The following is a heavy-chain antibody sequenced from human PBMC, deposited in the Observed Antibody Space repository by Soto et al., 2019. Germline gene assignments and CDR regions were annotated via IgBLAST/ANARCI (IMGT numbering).Heavy chain of an antibody. D-gene: IGHD3-10*01. Sequence: EVQLVESGGGLVQPGGSLRLSCAASGFTLSGRSMHWVRQAPGKGLVWVSGIDNAGTDSTYADSVMGRFASPRDNANNILYLQMNSLRVEDTALYYCARGWFGPDVWGKVTTVTASS. CDR1: GFTLSGRS. J-gene: IGHJ6*04. CDR2: IDNAGTDS. V-gene: IGHV3-74*01. CDR3: ARGWFGPDV.